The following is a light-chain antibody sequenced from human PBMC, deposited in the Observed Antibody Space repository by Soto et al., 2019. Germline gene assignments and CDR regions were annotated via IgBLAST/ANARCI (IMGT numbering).Light chain of an antibody. J-gene: IGKJ1*01. V-gene: IGKV1-5*03. CDR3: QQYNLYWET. Sequence: DIQMTQSPSTLSASVGDRVTITCRASQSISSWLAWYQQKPGKAPNLLIYKASSLESGVPSRFSGSGSGTEFSLTIRSLLPDDCATCYCQQYNLYWETFGQGTKLEIK. CDR2: KAS. CDR1: QSISSW.